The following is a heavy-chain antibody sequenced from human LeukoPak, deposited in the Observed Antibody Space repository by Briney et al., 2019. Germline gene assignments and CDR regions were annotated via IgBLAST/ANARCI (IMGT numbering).Heavy chain of an antibody. CDR2: TYYRSKWYY. CDR3: AKGPYAMGV. V-gene: IGHV6-1*01. J-gene: IGHJ6*02. Sequence: SQTLPLTSAISGDDVSSNSVTWSWVRQSPSRGLEWLGRTYYRSKWYYDYAVSVKTRITINPDTSRNQFSLQLHSLTPEDTAVYYCAKGPYAMGVWGQGTTVTVSS. CDR1: GDDVSSNSVT.